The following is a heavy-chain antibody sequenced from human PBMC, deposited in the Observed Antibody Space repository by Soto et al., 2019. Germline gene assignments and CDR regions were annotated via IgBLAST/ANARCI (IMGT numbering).Heavy chain of an antibody. V-gene: IGHV3-11*04. J-gene: IGHJ4*02. Sequence: QVQVQQWGAGLLKPSETLSLTCAVYGGSFSGYYWSWIRQPPGKGLEWVSYISSSSSTIYYADSVKGRFTISRDNAKNSLYLQMNSLRDEDTAVYYCARDSEMATMRVGVIDPFDYWGQGTLVTVSS. CDR3: ARDSEMATMRVGVIDPFDY. D-gene: IGHD5-12*01. CDR2: ISSSSSTI. CDR1: GGSFSGYY.